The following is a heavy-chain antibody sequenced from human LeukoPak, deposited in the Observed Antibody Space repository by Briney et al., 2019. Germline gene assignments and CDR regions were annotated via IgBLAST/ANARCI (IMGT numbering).Heavy chain of an antibody. CDR2: IYYSGTT. CDR1: GGSISSYY. D-gene: IGHD4-17*01. CDR3: TRSRSIDYGDYGWFVY. V-gene: IGHV4-59*12. J-gene: IGHJ4*02. Sequence: PSETLSLTCTVSGGSISSYYWNWIRQPPGKGLEWIGYIYYSGTTNYNPSLKSRVTMSVDTSKNQFSLKLSSVTAADTAVYFCTRSRSIDYGDYGWFVYWGQGTLVTVS.